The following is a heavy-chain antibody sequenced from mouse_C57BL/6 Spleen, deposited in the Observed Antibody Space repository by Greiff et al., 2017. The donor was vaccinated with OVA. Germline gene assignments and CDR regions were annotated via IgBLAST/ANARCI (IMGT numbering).Heavy chain of an antibody. CDR2: IGPGSGST. Sequence: VKLQESGAELVKPGASVKISCKASGYTFTDYYINWVKQRPGQGLEWIGKIGPGSGSTYYNEKFKGKATLTADKSSSTAYMQLSSLTSEDSAVYFCASYYGSSYGWAMDYWGQGTSVTVSS. D-gene: IGHD1-1*01. CDR3: ASYYGSSYGWAMDY. V-gene: IGHV1-77*01. J-gene: IGHJ4*01. CDR1: GYTFTDYY.